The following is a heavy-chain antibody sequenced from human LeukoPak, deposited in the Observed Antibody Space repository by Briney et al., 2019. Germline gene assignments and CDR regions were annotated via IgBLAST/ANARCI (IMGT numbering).Heavy chain of an antibody. Sequence: PSETLSLTCAVYGGSFSGYYWSWIRQPPGKGLEWIGEINHSGSTNYNPSLKSRVTISVDTSKNQFSLKLSSVTAADTAVYYCAGGLWIFGVVTSFDYWGQGTLVAVSS. CDR1: GGSFSGYY. D-gene: IGHD3-3*01. CDR2: INHSGST. V-gene: IGHV4-34*01. CDR3: AGGLWIFGVVTSFDY. J-gene: IGHJ4*02.